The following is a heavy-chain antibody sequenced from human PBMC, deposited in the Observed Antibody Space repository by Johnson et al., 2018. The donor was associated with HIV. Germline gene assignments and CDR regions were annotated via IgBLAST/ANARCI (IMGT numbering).Heavy chain of an antibody. CDR2: ISYHGSDT. Sequence: QMLLVESGGGVVQPGRSLRLSCAASGFTFNSYALHWVRQAPGKGLEWVTLISYHGSDTYYADSVQGRFTISRDNSRNMVYLEMNSLRTEDTAVYYCSRGLKGAFDIWGQGTRVTVSA. CDR3: SRGLKGAFDI. V-gene: IGHV3-30*04. CDR1: GFTFNSYA. J-gene: IGHJ3*02.